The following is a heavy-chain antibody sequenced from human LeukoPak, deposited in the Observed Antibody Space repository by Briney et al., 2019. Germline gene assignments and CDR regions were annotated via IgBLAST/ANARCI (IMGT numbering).Heavy chain of an antibody. CDR3: AKQSFRMVNYFDY. CDR2: IAYHGGAE. J-gene: IGHJ4*02. CDR1: GFTFSSYG. D-gene: IGHD3-16*02. Sequence: GRSLRLSCAASGFTFSSYGMHWVRQAPGKGLEWVAVIAYHGGAEYYADSVKGRFTISRDNSKNTVDLQLNSLRAEDSAVYYCAKQSFRMVNYFDYWGQGTVVTVSS. V-gene: IGHV3-30*18.